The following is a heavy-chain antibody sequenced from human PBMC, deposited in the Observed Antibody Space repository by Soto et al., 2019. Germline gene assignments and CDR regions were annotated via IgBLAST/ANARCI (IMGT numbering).Heavy chain of an antibody. CDR3: ARVERGTATTVVDAFDI. V-gene: IGHV4-34*01. CDR2: MSHSGGT. Sequence: QVQLQQWGAGLLKPSETLSLTCAVYGGFVSSGSYYWSWIRQPPGKGLEWIGEMSHSGGTHFNPSLKSSVTISVDTSKNQFSLKMSSVTAADTALNYCARVERGTATTVVDAFDIWGPGTMVTVSS. CDR1: GGFVSSGSYY. D-gene: IGHD1-1*01. J-gene: IGHJ3*02.